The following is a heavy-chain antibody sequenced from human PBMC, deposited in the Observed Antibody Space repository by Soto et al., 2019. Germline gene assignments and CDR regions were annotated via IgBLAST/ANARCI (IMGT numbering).Heavy chain of an antibody. V-gene: IGHV3-23*01. CDR1: GFTFRSYG. CDR2: SSATGSGT. J-gene: IGHJ4*02. D-gene: IGHD1-7*01. Sequence: PGGSLRLSCAGSGFTFRSYGMTWVRQAPGKGLEWVSFSSATGSGTYYADSVKGRFTISRDNSKNTLYLQMTSLRADDTAVYYCAKDRRAGGNYGFYSDFWGQGALVTVS. CDR3: AKDRRAGGNYGFYSDF.